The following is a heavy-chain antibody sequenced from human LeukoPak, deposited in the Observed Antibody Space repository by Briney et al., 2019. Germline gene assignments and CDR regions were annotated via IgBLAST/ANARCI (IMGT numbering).Heavy chain of an antibody. D-gene: IGHD6-19*01. J-gene: IGHJ3*02. CDR3: AREVAGTCAFDI. V-gene: IGHV6-1*01. CDR2: TFYRSKWYN. Sequence: SHTLSLTCSISGGRVPGNSFAWNWNRQSPSSGLEWVGRTFYRSKWYNEYAVSVKSRMSINPDTSKNQFSLQLNSVTPEDTAVYYCAREVAGTCAFDIWGQGTMVTISS. CDR1: GGRVPGNSFA.